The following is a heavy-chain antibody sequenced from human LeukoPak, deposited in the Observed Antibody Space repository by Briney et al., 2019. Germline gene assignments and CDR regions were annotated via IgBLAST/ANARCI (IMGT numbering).Heavy chain of an antibody. J-gene: IGHJ4*02. V-gene: IGHV3-53*01. Sequence: GGSLRLISAPSGITFSNYDMSGVRQAPGKGLEWVSLIFRGNKHYRDSMGGRFTIATDDATRSVSTVHLQLNSLRAEGTAVYFYVASEPHRCLLEYWGRGTLVTASS. CDR3: VASEPHRCLLEY. D-gene: IGHD1-1*01. CDR2: IFRGNK. CDR1: GITFSNYD.